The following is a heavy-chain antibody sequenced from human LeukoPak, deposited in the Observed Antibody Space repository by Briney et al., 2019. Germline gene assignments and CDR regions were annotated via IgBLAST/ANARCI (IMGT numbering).Heavy chain of an antibody. J-gene: IGHJ4*02. V-gene: IGHV1-18*01. CDR1: GYTFTSYG. Sequence: GASVKVSCKASGYTFTSYGISWVRQAPGQGLEWMGWISAYNGNTNYAQKLQGRVTMTTDTSTSTAYMELRSLRSDDTAVYYCARAWYCSSTSCFTLKLPFDYWGQGTLVTVSS. D-gene: IGHD2-2*01. CDR2: ISAYNGNT. CDR3: ARAWYCSSTSCFTLKLPFDY.